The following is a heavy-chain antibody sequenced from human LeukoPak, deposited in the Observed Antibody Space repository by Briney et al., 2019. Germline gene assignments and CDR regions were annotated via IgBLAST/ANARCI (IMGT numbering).Heavy chain of an antibody. Sequence: GGSLRLSCAASGFTFSNYAMSWVRRAPGKGLEWISGITGSGGGTSYADSVKGRFSISRDNSKNTLHLQVNNLRAEDTAVYYCARGPNSNWSGLDFWGQGTLLTVSS. CDR2: ITGSGGGT. J-gene: IGHJ4*02. CDR1: GFTFSNYA. CDR3: ARGPNSNWSGLDF. V-gene: IGHV3-23*01. D-gene: IGHD6-6*01.